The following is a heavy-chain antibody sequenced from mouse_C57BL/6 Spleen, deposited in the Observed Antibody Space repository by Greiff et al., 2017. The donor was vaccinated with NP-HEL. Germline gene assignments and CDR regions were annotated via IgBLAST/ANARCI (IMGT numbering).Heavy chain of an antibody. J-gene: IGHJ4*01. V-gene: IGHV1-82*01. Sequence: VQLQESGPELVKPGASVKISCKASGYAFSSSWMNWVKQRPGKGLEWIGRIYPGDGDPNYNGKFKGKATLTADQSSSTAYMQLSSLTSEDSAVYCCARWAVPDGTQYYYAMDDWGQGTSVTVAS. CDR2: IYPGDGDP. CDR3: ARWAVPDGTQYYYAMDD. D-gene: IGHD1-1*01. CDR1: GYAFSSSW.